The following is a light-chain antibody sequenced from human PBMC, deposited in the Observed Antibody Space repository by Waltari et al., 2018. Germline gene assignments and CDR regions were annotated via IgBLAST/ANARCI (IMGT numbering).Light chain of an antibody. J-gene: IGLJ2*01. Sequence: QPVLTQPPSVSGATGQRITISCTGNSSNIGAGFDVHWFQQLPGTAPKLLIYDNIHRPSGVPYRFSGSKSDTSASLVITGLQAEDEAYYYCQSYDTNWGVFGGGTKLTVL. CDR2: DNI. CDR3: QSYDTNWGV. CDR1: SSNIGAGFD. V-gene: IGLV1-40*01.